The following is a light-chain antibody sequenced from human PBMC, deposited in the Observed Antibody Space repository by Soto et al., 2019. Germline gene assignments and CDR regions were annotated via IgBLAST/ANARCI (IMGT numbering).Light chain of an antibody. Sequence: QSALNQPASVSGSPGQSITISCTGTSSDVGNYDLVSWYQQHPGKAPKLMIYEVSKRPSGVSNRFSGSKSGNTASRTISGLQAEDEADYYCCSYDGSSTLWVLGGGTKLTV. CDR1: SSDVGNYDL. V-gene: IGLV2-23*02. J-gene: IGLJ3*02. CDR2: EVS. CDR3: CSYDGSSTLWV.